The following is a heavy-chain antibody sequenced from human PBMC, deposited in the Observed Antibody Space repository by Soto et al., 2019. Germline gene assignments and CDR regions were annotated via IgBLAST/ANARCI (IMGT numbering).Heavy chain of an antibody. V-gene: IGHV5-10-1*01. Sequence: GEALKISCKGSGYSFAGYWITWVRQKPGKGLEWMGLIDPSDSQTYYSPSFRGHVTISVTKSITTVFLQWSSLRASDTAMYYCARQIYDSDTGPNCKYYFDXWGQGTPVTVSX. J-gene: IGHJ4*02. CDR2: IDPSDSQT. CDR3: ARQIYDSDTGPNCKYYFDX. CDR1: GYSFAGYW. D-gene: IGHD3-22*01.